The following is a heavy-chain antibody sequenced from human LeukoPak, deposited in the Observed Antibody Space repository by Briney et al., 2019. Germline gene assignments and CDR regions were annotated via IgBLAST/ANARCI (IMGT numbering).Heavy chain of an antibody. CDR3: AKDAVWFGEVTLFFDY. J-gene: IGHJ4*02. CDR2: IRYDGSNK. CDR1: GFTFSSYG. D-gene: IGHD3-10*01. V-gene: IGHV3-30*02. Sequence: GGSLRLSCAASGFTFSSYGMHWVRQAPGKGLEWVAFIRYDGSNKYYADSVKGRFTISRDNSKNTLYLQMNSLRAEDTAVYYCAKDAVWFGEVTLFFDYWGQGTLVTVSS.